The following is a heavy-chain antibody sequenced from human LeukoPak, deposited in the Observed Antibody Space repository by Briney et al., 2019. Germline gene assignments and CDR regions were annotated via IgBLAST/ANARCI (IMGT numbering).Heavy chain of an antibody. V-gene: IGHV3-33*01. CDR1: GFTFSSYG. CDR3: ARENIVGATIAGGDNILDY. CDR2: IWYDGSNK. J-gene: IGHJ4*02. D-gene: IGHD1-26*01. Sequence: GRSLRLSCAASGFTFSSYGMHWVRQAPGKGLEWVAVIWYDGSNKYYADSVKGRFTISRDNSKNTLYLQMNSLRAEDTAVYYCARENIVGATIAGGDNILDYWGQGTLVTVSS.